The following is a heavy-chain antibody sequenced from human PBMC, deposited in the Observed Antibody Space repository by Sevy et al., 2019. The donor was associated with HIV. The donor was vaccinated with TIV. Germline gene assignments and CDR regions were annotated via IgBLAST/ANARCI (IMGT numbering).Heavy chain of an antibody. D-gene: IGHD2-15*01. CDR1: GFTFSSYS. CDR2: ISSSSSYI. Sequence: GGSLRLSCAASGFTFSSYSMNWVRQAPGKGLEWVSSISSSSSYIYYADSVKGRFTISRDNAKNSLYLQMNSLRAEDTAVYYCARDQGYCSGGSCYSSSFDYWGQRTLVTDSS. V-gene: IGHV3-21*01. J-gene: IGHJ4*02. CDR3: ARDQGYCSGGSCYSSSFDY.